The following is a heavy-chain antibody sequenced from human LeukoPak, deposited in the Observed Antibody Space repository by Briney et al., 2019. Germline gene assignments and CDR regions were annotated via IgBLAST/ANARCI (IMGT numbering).Heavy chain of an antibody. CDR1: GGSFSGYY. CDR2: INHSGST. Sequence: SETLSLPFAVFGGSFSGYYWSWIRQPPGKGLEWIGEINHSGSTNYNPSLKSRVTISVDTSKNQFSLKLSSVTAADTAVYYCASQTSMIVVVHDAFDIWGQGTMVTVSS. D-gene: IGHD3-22*01. J-gene: IGHJ3*02. CDR3: ASQTSMIVVVHDAFDI. V-gene: IGHV4-34*01.